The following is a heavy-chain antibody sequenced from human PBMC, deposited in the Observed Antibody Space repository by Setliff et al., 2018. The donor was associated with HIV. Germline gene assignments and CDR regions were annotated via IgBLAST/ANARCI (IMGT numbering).Heavy chain of an antibody. Sequence: GGSLRLSCVASRFTFSRYWMSWVRQAPGKGLEFVANIKEDGSVTNYVDSVKGRFTISRDNAKNLVFLQMSSLRAEDTAAYYCARDPGSSSFDYWGQGTPVTVSS. V-gene: IGHV3-7*03. CDR3: ARDPGSSSFDY. CDR2: IKEDGSVT. J-gene: IGHJ4*02. D-gene: IGHD6-19*01. CDR1: RFTFSRYW.